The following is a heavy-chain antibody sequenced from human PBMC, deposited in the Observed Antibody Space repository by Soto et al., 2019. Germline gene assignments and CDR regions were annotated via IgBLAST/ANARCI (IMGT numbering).Heavy chain of an antibody. CDR3: ARQDYDSSGYQGLFDY. Sequence: SETLSLTCTVSGGSISSSSYYWGWIRQPPGKGLEWIGSIYYSGSTYYNPSLKSRVTISVDTSKNQFSLKLSSVTAADTAVYYCARQDYDSSGYQGLFDYWGQGTLVTVSS. V-gene: IGHV4-39*01. J-gene: IGHJ4*02. D-gene: IGHD3-22*01. CDR1: GGSISSSSYY. CDR2: IYYSGST.